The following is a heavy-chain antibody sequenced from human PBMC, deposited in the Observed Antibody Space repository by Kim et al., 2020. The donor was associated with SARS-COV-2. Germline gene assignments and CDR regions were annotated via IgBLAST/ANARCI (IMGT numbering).Heavy chain of an antibody. CDR1: GFTFSSYA. D-gene: IGHD3-22*01. CDR3: AKFGTYYYDSSGYSNPFDY. Sequence: GGSLRLSCAASGFTFSSYAMSWVRQAPGKGLEWVSAISGSGGSTYYADCVKGRFTISRDNSKNTLYLQMNSLRAEDTAVYYCAKFGTYYYDSSGYSNPFDYWGQGTLVTVSS. V-gene: IGHV3-23*01. J-gene: IGHJ4*02. CDR2: ISGSGGST.